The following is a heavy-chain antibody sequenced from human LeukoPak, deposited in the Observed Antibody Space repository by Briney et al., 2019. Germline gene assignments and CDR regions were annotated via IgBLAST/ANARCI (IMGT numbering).Heavy chain of an antibody. D-gene: IGHD3-22*01. Sequence: RPGGSLRLSCAASGFTFSRHLMHWVRQAPGKGLVWVSRINNDGSGANYADSVKGRFTISRDNSKNTLYLQMNSLRAEDTAVYYCAKDGVYYDSSGYYYRENRYYFDYWGQGTLVTVSS. CDR1: GFTFSRHL. V-gene: IGHV3-74*01. CDR3: AKDGVYYDSSGYYYRENRYYFDY. J-gene: IGHJ4*02. CDR2: INNDGSGA.